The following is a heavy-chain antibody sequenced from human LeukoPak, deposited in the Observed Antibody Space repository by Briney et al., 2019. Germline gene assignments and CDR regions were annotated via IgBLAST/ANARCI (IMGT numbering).Heavy chain of an antibody. CDR1: GFTFSSYE. V-gene: IGHV3-48*03. D-gene: IGHD3-10*01. Sequence: GGSLRLSCAASGFTFSSYEMNWVRQAPGKGLEWVSYISSSGSTIYYADSVKGRFTISRDNAKNSLYLQMNSLRAEDTAVYYCARDRRYYYGSGSYPDAFDIWGQGTMVTVSS. J-gene: IGHJ3*02. CDR3: ARDRRYYYGSGSYPDAFDI. CDR2: ISSSGSTI.